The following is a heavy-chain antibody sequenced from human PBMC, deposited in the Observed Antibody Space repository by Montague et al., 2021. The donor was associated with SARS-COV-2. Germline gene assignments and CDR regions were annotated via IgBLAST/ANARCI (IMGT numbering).Heavy chain of an antibody. CDR2: IYCSGST. J-gene: IGHJ6*02. V-gene: IGHV4-39*01. CDR1: GGSISSSSYY. CDR3: ARHYGVVVPAAIYYYYGMDV. Sequence: SETLSLTCTVSGGSISSSSYYWGWIRQPPGKGLEWFGSIYCSGSTYYNPSLKSRVTISVDTSKNQFSLKLSSVTAADTAVYYCARHYGVVVPAAIYYYYGMDVWGQGTTVTVSS. D-gene: IGHD2-2*02.